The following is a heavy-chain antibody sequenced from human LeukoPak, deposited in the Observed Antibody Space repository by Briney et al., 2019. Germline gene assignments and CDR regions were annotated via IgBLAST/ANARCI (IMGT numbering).Heavy chain of an antibody. CDR3: ASIDVVPAANEVDY. V-gene: IGHV3-48*01. CDR1: GFTFSSYS. J-gene: IGHJ4*02. D-gene: IGHD2-2*01. CDR2: ISSSSSTI. Sequence: PGGSLRLSCAASGFTFSSYSMNWVRQAPGKGLEWVSYISSSSSTIYYADSVKGRFTISGDNAKNSLYLQMNSLRAEDTAVYYCASIDVVPAANEVDYWGQGTLVTVSS.